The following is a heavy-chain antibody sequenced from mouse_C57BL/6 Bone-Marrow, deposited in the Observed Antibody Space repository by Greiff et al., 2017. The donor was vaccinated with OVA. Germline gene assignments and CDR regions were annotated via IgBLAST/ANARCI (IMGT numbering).Heavy chain of an antibody. CDR3: ARRHYYVSSYDAMDY. CDR2: IYPGDGDT. Sequence: VQLQQSGPELVKPGASVKISCKASGYAFSSSWMNWVKQRPGKGLEWIGRIYPGDGDTNYNGKFKGKATLTADKSSSTAYMQLSCLSSADSAVYFCARRHYYVSSYDAMDYWGQGTSVPVSS. J-gene: IGHJ4*01. V-gene: IGHV1-82*01. CDR1: GYAFSSSW. D-gene: IGHD1-1*01.